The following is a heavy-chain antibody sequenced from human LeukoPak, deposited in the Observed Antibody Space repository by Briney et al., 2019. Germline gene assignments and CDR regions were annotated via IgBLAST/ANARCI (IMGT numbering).Heavy chain of an antibody. D-gene: IGHD5-18*01. CDR3: AKSSTWKQLWSYDY. J-gene: IGHJ4*02. V-gene: IGHV3-23*01. CDR1: GFIFNNYG. CDR2: ISNDGGGT. Sequence: GGSLRLSCAASGFIFNNYGLVWVRQAPGKGLEWVSAISNDGGGTTYADFVKGRFSVSRDNSKNTLDLQMNSLRAEDTAVYHCAKSSTWKQLWSYDYWGQGILVTVSS.